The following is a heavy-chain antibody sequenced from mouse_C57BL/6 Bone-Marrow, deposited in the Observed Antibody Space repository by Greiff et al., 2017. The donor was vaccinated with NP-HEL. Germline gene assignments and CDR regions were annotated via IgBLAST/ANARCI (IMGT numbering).Heavy chain of an antibody. J-gene: IGHJ3*01. V-gene: IGHV1-54*01. CDR3: ARGGIYYDYAWFAY. CDR1: GYAFTNYL. Sequence: QVQLQQSGAELVRPGTSVKVSCKASGYAFTNYLIEWVKQRPGQGLEWIGVLNPGSGGTNYNEKFKGKATLTADKSSSTAYMQLSSLTSEVSAVYFGARGGIYYDYAWFAYWGQGTLVTVSA. CDR2: LNPGSGGT. D-gene: IGHD2-4*01.